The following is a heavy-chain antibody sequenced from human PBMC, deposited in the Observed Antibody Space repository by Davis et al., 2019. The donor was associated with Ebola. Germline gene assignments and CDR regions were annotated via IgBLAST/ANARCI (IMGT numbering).Heavy chain of an antibody. CDR2: ISGSGGST. CDR3: ARAPSGYSSSFDY. CDR1: EFTFSGYA. D-gene: IGHD6-13*01. Sequence: GESLKISCAASEFTFSGYAMSWVRQAPGKGLEWVSAISGSGGSTYYADSVKGRLTISRDNSQNTLYLQMNSLRVEDTAVYYCARAPSGYSSSFDYWGQGTLVTVSS. V-gene: IGHV3-23*01. J-gene: IGHJ4*02.